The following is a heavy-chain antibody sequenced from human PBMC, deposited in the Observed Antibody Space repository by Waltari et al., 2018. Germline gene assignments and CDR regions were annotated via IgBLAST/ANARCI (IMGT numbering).Heavy chain of an antibody. D-gene: IGHD3-3*01. V-gene: IGHV4-59*01. CDR1: GGSISSFY. Sequence: QVQLQESGPGLVKASETLSLTCTVSGGSISSFYWSWIRQPPGKGLEWIGYIYFTGSAYYSPSLKSRVTMSVDTSKNQFSLNLSSVTAADTAVYYCARGVGVIVMPYFDSWGQGTLVTVSS. CDR2: IYFTGSA. J-gene: IGHJ4*02. CDR3: ARGVGVIVMPYFDS.